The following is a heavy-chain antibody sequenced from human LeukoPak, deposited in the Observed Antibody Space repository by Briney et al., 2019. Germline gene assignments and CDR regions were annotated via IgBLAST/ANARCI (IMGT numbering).Heavy chain of an antibody. J-gene: IGHJ5*02. V-gene: IGHV4-59*01. Sequence: SETLSLTCTVSGGSISRYYWTWIRQPPGKGLEWIGYIYYSGITNYNPSLKSRVTMSLDTSNNQFSLKLSSVTAADTAVYYCARVLLSSGYSTWGQGTLVTVSS. D-gene: IGHD3-22*01. CDR3: ARVLLSSGYST. CDR1: GGSISRYY. CDR2: IYYSGIT.